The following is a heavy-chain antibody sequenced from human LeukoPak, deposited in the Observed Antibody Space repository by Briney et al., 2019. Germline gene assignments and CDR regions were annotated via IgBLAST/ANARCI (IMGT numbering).Heavy chain of an antibody. V-gene: IGHV1-2*02. Sequence: ASVKVSCKASGYTFTGYYMHWVRQAPGQGLEWMGWINPNIGGTNYAQKFQGRVTMTRDTSISTAYMGLSSLTSDDTAVYYCARSNYGGQGAGDNWFDPWGQGTLVTVSS. D-gene: IGHD4/OR15-4a*01. CDR2: INPNIGGT. CDR1: GYTFTGYY. CDR3: ARSNYGGQGAGDNWFDP. J-gene: IGHJ5*02.